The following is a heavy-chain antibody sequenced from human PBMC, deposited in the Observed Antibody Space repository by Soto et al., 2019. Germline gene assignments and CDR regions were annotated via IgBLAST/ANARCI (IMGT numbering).Heavy chain of an antibody. CDR3: AKGNIVVVPAAGNWFDP. D-gene: IGHD2-2*01. V-gene: IGHV3-30*18. CDR2: ISYDGSNK. J-gene: IGHJ5*02. Sequence: GGSLRLSCAASGFTFSSYGMHWVRQAPGKGLEWVAVISYDGSNKYYADSVKGRFTISRDNSKNTLYLQMNSLRAEDTAVYYCAKGNIVVVPAAGNWFDPWGQGTLVTVSS. CDR1: GFTFSSYG.